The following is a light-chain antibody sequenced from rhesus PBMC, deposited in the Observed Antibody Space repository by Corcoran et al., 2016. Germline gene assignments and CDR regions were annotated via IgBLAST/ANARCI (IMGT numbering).Light chain of an antibody. CDR1: QGISSW. CDR2: KAS. CDR3: QQYSSRPYS. Sequence: DIQMTQSPSSLSASVGDTVTITCRASQGISSWLAWYQQKPGKAPKLRIYKASSLKSGVPSRLSGRGSGTDFMLTISSRQSEDFATYYCQQYSSRPYSFGQGTKVEIK. J-gene: IGKJ2*01. V-gene: IGKV1-22*01.